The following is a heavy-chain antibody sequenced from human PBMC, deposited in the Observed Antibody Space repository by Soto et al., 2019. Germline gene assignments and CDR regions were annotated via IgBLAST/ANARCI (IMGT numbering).Heavy chain of an antibody. CDR3: AREPLVTIFGVVLPDRLAV. J-gene: IGHJ6*02. V-gene: IGHV1-2*04. Sequence: ASVKVSCKASGYTFTGYYMHWVRQAPGQGLEWMGWINPNSGGTNYAQKFQGWVTMTRDTSISTAYMELSRLRSDDTAVYYCAREPLVTIFGVVLPDRLAVWGQGTTVTVSS. CDR1: GYTFTGYY. D-gene: IGHD3-3*01. CDR2: INPNSGGT.